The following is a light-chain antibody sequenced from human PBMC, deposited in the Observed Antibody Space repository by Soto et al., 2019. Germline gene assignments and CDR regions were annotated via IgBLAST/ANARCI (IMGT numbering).Light chain of an antibody. CDR3: QQYGSSPLT. Sequence: EMVMTQSPVTLSVSPGESATLSCRASQSVSSNYLAWYQQKPGQAPKVLIYRASSRATGIPDRFSGSGSGTDFTLTISRLEPEDFAVYYCQQYGSSPLTFGGGTKVDIK. V-gene: IGKV3-20*01. J-gene: IGKJ4*01. CDR2: RAS. CDR1: QSVSSNY.